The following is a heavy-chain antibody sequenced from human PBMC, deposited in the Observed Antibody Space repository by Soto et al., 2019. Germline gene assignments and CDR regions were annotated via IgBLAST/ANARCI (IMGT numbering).Heavy chain of an antibody. Sequence: PSETLSLTCTVSGGSISSGDYYWSWIRQPPGKGLEWIGYIYYSGSTYYNPSLKSRVTISVDTSKNQFSLKLSSVTAADTAVYYCARDLRGRSSGYYHFDYWGQGTLVTVSS. D-gene: IGHD3-22*01. CDR2: IYYSGST. V-gene: IGHV4-30-4*01. J-gene: IGHJ4*02. CDR1: GGSISSGDYY. CDR3: ARDLRGRSSGYYHFDY.